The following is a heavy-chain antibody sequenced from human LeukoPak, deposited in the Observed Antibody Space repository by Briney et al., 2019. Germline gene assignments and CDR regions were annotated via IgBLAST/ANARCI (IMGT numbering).Heavy chain of an antibody. V-gene: IGHV4-31*03. CDR3: ASLMVRGVLYYFDY. CDR2: IYYSGST. J-gene: IGHJ4*02. Sequence: SQTLSLTCTVSGGSISSGGYYWSWLRQHPGKGLEWIGYIYYSGSTYYNPSLKSRVTISVDTSKNQFSLKLSSVTAADTAVYYCASLMVRGVLYYFDYWGQGTLVTVSS. D-gene: IGHD3-10*01. CDR1: GGSISSGGYY.